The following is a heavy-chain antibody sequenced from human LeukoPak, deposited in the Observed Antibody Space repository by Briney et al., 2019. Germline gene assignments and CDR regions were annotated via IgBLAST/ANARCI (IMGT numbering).Heavy chain of an antibody. CDR1: GYTFTGYY. CDR3: ARSLSGRGSSSADY. D-gene: IGHD6-6*01. Sequence: ASVTVSFKASGYTFTGYYMHWVRQAPGQGLEWMGWINPNSGGTNYAQKFQGRVTMTRDTSISTAYMELSRLRSDDTAVYYCARSLSGRGSSSADYWGQGTLVTVSS. J-gene: IGHJ4*02. CDR2: INPNSGGT. V-gene: IGHV1-2*02.